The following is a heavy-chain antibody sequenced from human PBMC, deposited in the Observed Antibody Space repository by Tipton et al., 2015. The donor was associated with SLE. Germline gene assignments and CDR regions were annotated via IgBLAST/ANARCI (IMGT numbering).Heavy chain of an antibody. D-gene: IGHD6-13*01. V-gene: IGHV4-61*02. CDR1: GGSISSGSDY. J-gene: IGHJ4*02. CDR2: IYVSGST. CDR3: ARGPLSGIAAAGTIDY. Sequence: TLSLTCTVSGGSISSGSDYWSWIRQPAGKGLEWIGRIYVSGSTNYNPSLQSRVTISVDTSKHQFSLKLRSVTAADTAVYYCARGPLSGIAAAGTIDYWGQGTLVTVSS.